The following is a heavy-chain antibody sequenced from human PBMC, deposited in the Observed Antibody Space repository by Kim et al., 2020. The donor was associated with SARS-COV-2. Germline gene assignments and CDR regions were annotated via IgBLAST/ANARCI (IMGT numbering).Heavy chain of an antibody. D-gene: IGHD3-16*01. Sequence: GGSLRLSCATSGFNVSRFAMNWFRPAKGKGLEWVSAIGGSGGTTYYAESVKDRFTISRDNSKNTVFLQMRSLRVEDTAVYYCAKVVSWGYVWTDACDIWG. V-gene: IGHV3-23*01. J-gene: IGHJ3*02. CDR2: IGGSGGTT. CDR3: AKVVSWGYVWTDACDI. CDR1: GFNVSRFA.